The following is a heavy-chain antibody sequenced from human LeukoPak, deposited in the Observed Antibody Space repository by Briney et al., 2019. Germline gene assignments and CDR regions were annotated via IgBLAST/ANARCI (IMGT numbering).Heavy chain of an antibody. CDR2: ISISGSKT. CDR1: EFDFSSHA. D-gene: IGHD4-17*01. V-gene: IGHV3-23*01. J-gene: IGHJ4*02. Sequence: GGSLRLSCAASEFDFSSHAMTRVRQAPGKGLEWVSAISISGSKTYYADSVKGRFTISRDNSKNTLYLQMNSLRAEDTAVYYCANEIRPNDYWGQGTQVTVSS. CDR3: ANEIRPNDY.